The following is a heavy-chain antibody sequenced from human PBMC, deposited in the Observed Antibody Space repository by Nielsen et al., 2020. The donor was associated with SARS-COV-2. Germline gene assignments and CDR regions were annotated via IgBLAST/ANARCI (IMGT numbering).Heavy chain of an antibody. CDR2: IYYSGST. CDR1: GGSISSSSYY. D-gene: IGHD5-18*01. V-gene: IGHV4-39*01. J-gene: IGHJ5*02. Sequence: SETLSLTCTVSGGSISSSSYYWGWIRQPPGKGLEWIGSIYYSGSTYYNPSLKSRVTISVDTSKNQFSLKLSSVTAADTAVYYCASLYSYANDAWFDPWGQGTLVTVSS. CDR3: ASLYSYANDAWFDP.